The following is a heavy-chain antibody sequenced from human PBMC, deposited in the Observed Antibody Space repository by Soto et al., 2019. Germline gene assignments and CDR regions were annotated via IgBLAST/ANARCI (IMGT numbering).Heavy chain of an antibody. CDR3: ARESAGRDEFESSGDFDY. V-gene: IGHV1-8*01. D-gene: IGHD3-22*01. J-gene: IGHJ4*01. Sequence: ASVKVSCQASGYTFTSYDINWVRQATGQGHEWMGGMNPSVGSTSYEEKFQGRVTMTRNTSTSTVYMELSSLRSEDTAAYYCARESAGRDEFESSGDFDYWGHGTLVTVSS. CDR2: MNPSVGST. CDR1: GYTFTSYD.